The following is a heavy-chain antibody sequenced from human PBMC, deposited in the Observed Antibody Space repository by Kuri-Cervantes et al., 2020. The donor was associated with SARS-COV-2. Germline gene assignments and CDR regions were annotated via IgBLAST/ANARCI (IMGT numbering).Heavy chain of an antibody. V-gene: IGHV3-30*02. CDR2: IRYDGSNK. J-gene: IGHJ4*02. Sequence: GSLRLPCAASGLTFSSYGMHWVRQAPGKGLEWVAFIRYDGSNKYYADSVKGRFTISRANSKNTLYLQMGSLRAEDMAVDYCARNHYDSSGTVFYFDYWGQGTLVTVSS. CDR1: GLTFSSYG. CDR3: ARNHYDSSGTVFYFDY. D-gene: IGHD3-22*01.